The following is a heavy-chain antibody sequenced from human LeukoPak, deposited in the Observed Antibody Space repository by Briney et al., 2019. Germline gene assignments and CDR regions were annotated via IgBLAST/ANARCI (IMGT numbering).Heavy chain of an antibody. CDR1: GYTFTGYY. D-gene: IGHD3-3*01. Sequence: GASVKVSCKASGYTFTGYYMHWVRQAPGQGLEWMGWINPNSGGTNYAQKFQGRVTMTRDTSISTAYMELSRLRSDDTAVYYCARDPLTYYDFWSGYYPYYFDYWGQGTLVTVSS. V-gene: IGHV1-2*02. CDR3: ARDPLTYYDFWSGYYPYYFDY. J-gene: IGHJ4*02. CDR2: INPNSGGT.